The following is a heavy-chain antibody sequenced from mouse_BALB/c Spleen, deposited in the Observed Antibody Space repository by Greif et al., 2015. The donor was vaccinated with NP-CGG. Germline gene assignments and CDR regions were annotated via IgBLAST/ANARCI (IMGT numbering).Heavy chain of an antibody. D-gene: IGHD1-1*01. CDR3: ASSYYYGSSYYAMDY. V-gene: IGHV1-7*01. J-gene: IGHJ4*01. CDR2: INPSTGYT. Sequence: VKLMESGAELAKPGASVKMSCKASGYTFTSYWMHWVKQRPGQGLEWIGYINPSTGYTEYNQKFKDKATLTADKSSSTAHMQLSSLTSEDSAVYYCASSYYYGSSYYAMDYWGQGTSVTVSS. CDR1: GYTFTSYW.